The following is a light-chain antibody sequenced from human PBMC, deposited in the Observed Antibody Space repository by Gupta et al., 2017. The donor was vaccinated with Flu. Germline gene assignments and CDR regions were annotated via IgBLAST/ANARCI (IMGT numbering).Light chain of an antibody. Sequence: LSPGESATLSCGASQSVSSDYLAWYQQKPGQAPRLVISGASKRATGIPDRFSGSGSGTVFTLIISRLEPEDFAVYYCQVSGTFGQGTKVEIK. CDR3: QVSGT. CDR1: QSVSSDY. J-gene: IGKJ1*01. CDR2: GAS. V-gene: IGKV3-20*01.